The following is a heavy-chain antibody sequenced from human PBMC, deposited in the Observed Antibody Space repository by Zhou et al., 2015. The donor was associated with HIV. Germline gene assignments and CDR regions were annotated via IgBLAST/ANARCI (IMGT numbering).Heavy chain of an antibody. CDR1: GFTFSDYY. J-gene: IGHJ6*02. CDR2: ISDSGSTK. D-gene: IGHD3-10*01. CDR3: ARSLRITMVRGVTRGYYYGMDV. Sequence: QVQVVESGGGLVKPGGSLRLSCAASGFTFSDYYMTWIRQAPGKGLEWISYISDSGSTKYYADSVKGRFTISRDNAKNSLYLQMDSLRAEDTAVYFCARSLRITMVRGVTRGYYYGMDVWGQGP. V-gene: IGHV3-11*01.